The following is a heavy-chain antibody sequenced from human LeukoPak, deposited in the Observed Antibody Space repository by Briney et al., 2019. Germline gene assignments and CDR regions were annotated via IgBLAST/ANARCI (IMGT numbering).Heavy chain of an antibody. Sequence: PGGSLRLSCAASGFTFSSYAMSWVRQAPGKGLEWVSIINKSGGSTNYADSVKGWFTISRDNSENTLYLQVNSLRAEDTAVYYCARDLRAAAGITFDYWGQGTLVTVSS. V-gene: IGHV3-23*01. CDR1: GFTFSSYA. CDR3: ARDLRAAAGITFDY. J-gene: IGHJ4*02. D-gene: IGHD6-13*01. CDR2: INKSGGST.